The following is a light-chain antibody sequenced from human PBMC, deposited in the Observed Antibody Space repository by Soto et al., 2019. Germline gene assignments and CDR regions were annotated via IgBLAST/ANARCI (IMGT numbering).Light chain of an antibody. CDR1: QSISSY. CDR2: AAS. Sequence: DIQMTQSPSSLSASVGDRVTITCRASQSISSYLNWYQQKPGKAPKLLIYAASSLQSGVPSRFSGSGSGTDFTLTISSLQPEDFATCYCQQSYSTLTFCGGTKVEIK. CDR3: QQSYSTLT. V-gene: IGKV1-39*01. J-gene: IGKJ4*01.